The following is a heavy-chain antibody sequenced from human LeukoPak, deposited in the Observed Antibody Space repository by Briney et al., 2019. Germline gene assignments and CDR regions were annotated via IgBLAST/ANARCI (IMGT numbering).Heavy chain of an antibody. CDR2: VDNRGST. CDR1: GGSVSTVY. J-gene: IGHJ4*02. CDR3: ARVSVTVRYGSSRHLII. Sequence: SETLSLTCTVSGGSVSTVYWNWIRQAPGKGLEWIGYVDNRGSTKYHTSLESRVAISVDTSRNQFSQKLSSVTAADTAVYYCARVSVTVRYGSSRHLIIWGQGALV. V-gene: IGHV4-59*02. D-gene: IGHD6-13*01.